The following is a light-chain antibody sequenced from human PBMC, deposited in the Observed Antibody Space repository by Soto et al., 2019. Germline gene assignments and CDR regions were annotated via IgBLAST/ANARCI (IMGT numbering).Light chain of an antibody. CDR2: GVS. Sequence: QSALTQPASVSGSPGQSITISCTGTSSDVGTYNYVSWYQQHPGKAPKLMIYGVSNRPSGIPNRFSGSKSGNTASLTISGLQAEDEADYYCSSYTTTFTVVFGGGTQLTVL. J-gene: IGLJ3*02. CDR3: SSYTTTFTVV. V-gene: IGLV2-14*01. CDR1: SSDVGTYNY.